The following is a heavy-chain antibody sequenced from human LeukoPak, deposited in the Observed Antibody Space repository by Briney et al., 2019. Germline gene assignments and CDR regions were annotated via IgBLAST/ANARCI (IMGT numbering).Heavy chain of an antibody. D-gene: IGHD5-12*01. V-gene: IGHV3-21*01. CDR1: GFTFSTYS. CDR3: AKSPGGYSGPFGD. Sequence: GGSLRLSCAASGFTFSTYSGNWIRQAPGKGLEWVSSISDDSNYIYYADSVKGRFTISRDNAKNSLYLQMNSLRAEDTAVYYCAKSPGGYSGPFGDWGQGTLVTVSS. CDR2: ISDDSNYI. J-gene: IGHJ4*02.